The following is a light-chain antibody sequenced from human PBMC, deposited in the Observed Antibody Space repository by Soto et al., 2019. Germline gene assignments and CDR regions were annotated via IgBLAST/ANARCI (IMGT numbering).Light chain of an antibody. CDR3: QQYDRSPWT. V-gene: IGKV3-20*01. J-gene: IGKJ1*01. Sequence: EIVLTQSPGTLSLSPGEIATLSCRASQSVSSSFLAWYQQKAGQAPRLLIYGASSRATGIPDRFSGSGSGTDFTLTISRLEPEDFAVYYCQQYDRSPWTFGQGTKVEIK. CDR1: QSVSSSF. CDR2: GAS.